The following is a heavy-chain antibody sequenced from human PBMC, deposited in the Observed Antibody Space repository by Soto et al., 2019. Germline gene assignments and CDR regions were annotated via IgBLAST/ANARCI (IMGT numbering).Heavy chain of an antibody. CDR2: IIPIFGTA. CDR3: ARDPRGCISTSCYFYYYYGMDV. CDR1: GGTFSSYA. V-gene: IGHV1-69*13. D-gene: IGHD2-2*01. Sequence: ASVKVSCKASGGTFSSYAISWVRQAPGQGLEWMGGIIPIFGTANYAQKFQGRVTITADESTSTAYMELSSLRSEDTAVYYCARDPRGCISTSCYFYYYYGMDVWGQGTTVTVSS. J-gene: IGHJ6*02.